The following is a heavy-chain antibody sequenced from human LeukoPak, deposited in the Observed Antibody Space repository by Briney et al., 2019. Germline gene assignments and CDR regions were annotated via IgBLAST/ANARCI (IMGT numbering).Heavy chain of an antibody. CDR1: GFTFSNSW. V-gene: IGHV3-74*01. D-gene: IGHD5-18*01. CDR2: TNGDGSDT. Sequence: PGGSLRLSCAASGFTFSNSWMHWVRQAPGKGLVWVSRTNGDGSDTSYADSVKGRFTIPRDSATNTLYLQMNSLRAEDTAIYYCVRDGEYSHGIDFDYWGQGTLVTVSP. CDR3: VRDGEYSHGIDFDY. J-gene: IGHJ4*02.